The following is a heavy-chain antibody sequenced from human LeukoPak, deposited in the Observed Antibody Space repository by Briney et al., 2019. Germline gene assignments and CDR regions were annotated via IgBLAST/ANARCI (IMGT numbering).Heavy chain of an antibody. CDR1: GGTFSSYA. CDR2: IIPILGIA. Sequence: SVKVSCKASGGTFSSYAISWVRQAPGQGLEWMGRIIPILGIANYAQKFQGIVTITADKSTSTAYMELSSLRSEDTAVYYCARGRTMTAFDIWGQGTMVTVSS. D-gene: IGHD3-3*01. J-gene: IGHJ3*02. V-gene: IGHV1-69*04. CDR3: ARGRTMTAFDI.